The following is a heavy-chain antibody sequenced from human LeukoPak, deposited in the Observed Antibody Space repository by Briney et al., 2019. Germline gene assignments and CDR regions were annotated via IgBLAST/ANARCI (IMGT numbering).Heavy chain of an antibody. CDR2: ISAYNGNT. D-gene: IGHD1-14*01. CDR1: GYTFTSYG. V-gene: IGHV1-18*01. J-gene: IGHJ5*02. Sequence: ASVKVSCKASGYTFTSYGIYWVRQAPGQGLEWMGWISAYNGNTNYAQKLQGRVTMTTDTSTSTAYMELRSLRSDDTAVYYCARLFLPESEYHNWFDPWGQGTLVTVSS. CDR3: ARLFLPESEYHNWFDP.